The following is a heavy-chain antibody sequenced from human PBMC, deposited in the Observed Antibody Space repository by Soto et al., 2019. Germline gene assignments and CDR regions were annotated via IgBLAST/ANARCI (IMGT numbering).Heavy chain of an antibody. CDR3: ARDQGAGQYGMDV. V-gene: IGHV1-18*01. CDR1: GYSFTSYG. Sequence: QVQLVQSGDEVKKPGASVKVSCKASGYSFTSYGVSWVRQAPGQGLEWMGWISAYNGDTHYAQKVQGRVTMTTDTXATTVYMELRSLRPDDTAVYYCARDQGAGQYGMDVWGQGTTVTVSS. CDR2: ISAYNGDT. J-gene: IGHJ6*02.